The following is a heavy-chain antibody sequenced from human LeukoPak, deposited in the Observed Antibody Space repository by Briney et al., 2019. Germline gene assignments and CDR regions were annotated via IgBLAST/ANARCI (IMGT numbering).Heavy chain of an antibody. CDR3: AGYHIVVVTAINGGPDAFDI. Sequence: GSLRLSCAASGFTFSSYSMNWIRQPPGKGLEWIGEINHSGSTNYNPSLKSRVTISVDTSKNQFSLKLSSVTAADTAVYYCAGYHIVVVTAINGGPDAFDIWGQGTMVTVSS. CDR2: INHSGST. CDR1: GFTFSSYS. V-gene: IGHV4-34*08. J-gene: IGHJ3*02. D-gene: IGHD2-21*02.